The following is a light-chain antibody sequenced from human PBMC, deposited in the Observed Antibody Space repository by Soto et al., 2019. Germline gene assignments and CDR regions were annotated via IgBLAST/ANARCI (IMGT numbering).Light chain of an antibody. CDR3: AAWDDNLSGGV. J-gene: IGLJ3*02. Sequence: QSVLTQPPSASGTPGQRVTISCSGSSSNIGSKYVYWYQQLPGTAPKLLIYTNNQRPSGVPGRFSASKSGTSASLAISGLRSEDEADYYCAAWDDNLSGGVFGEGTKVTVL. CDR1: SSNIGSKY. CDR2: TNN. V-gene: IGLV1-47*02.